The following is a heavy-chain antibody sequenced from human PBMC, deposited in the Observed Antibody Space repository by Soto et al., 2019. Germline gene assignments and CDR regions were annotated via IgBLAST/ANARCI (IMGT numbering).Heavy chain of an antibody. CDR2: INHRGSS. D-gene: IGHD1-7*01. V-gene: IGHV4-34*01. CDR3: AMSDNRNSLYGVDV. Sequence: SETLSLTCAVNGGSLSGYYWSWIRQSPGKGLEWIGEINHRGSSDYNPSLKSRVTISIDASKNHVTLELTSVTAADTAVYYCAMSDNRNSLYGVDVWGQGTAVTVYS. J-gene: IGHJ6*02. CDR1: GGSLSGYY.